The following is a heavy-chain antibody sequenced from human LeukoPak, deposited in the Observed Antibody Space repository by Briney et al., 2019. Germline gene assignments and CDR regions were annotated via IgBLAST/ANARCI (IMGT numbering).Heavy chain of an antibody. Sequence: PGGSLRLSCAASGFTVSSNYMSWVRQAPGKGLEWVSVIYSGGSTYYADSVKGRFTFSRDNSKNTLYLQMNSLRAEDTAVYYCARVSSSGWYEAFDIWGQGTMVTVSS. V-gene: IGHV3-53*01. CDR3: ARVSSSGWYEAFDI. CDR2: IYSGGST. J-gene: IGHJ3*02. CDR1: GFTVSSNY. D-gene: IGHD6-19*01.